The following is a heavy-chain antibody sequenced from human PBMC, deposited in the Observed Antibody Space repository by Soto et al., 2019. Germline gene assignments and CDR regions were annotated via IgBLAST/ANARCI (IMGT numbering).Heavy chain of an antibody. J-gene: IGHJ4*02. CDR3: ARLGGYYQAFDD. CDR1: GGSISSYY. CDR2: IYYSGST. D-gene: IGHD3-22*01. Sequence: SETLSLTCTVSGGSISSYYWSWIRQPPGKGLEWIGYIYYSGSTSYNPSLKSRVTISVDTSKNQFSLKLSSVTAADTAVYYCARLGGYYQAFDDWGQGTPVTVSS. V-gene: IGHV4-59*08.